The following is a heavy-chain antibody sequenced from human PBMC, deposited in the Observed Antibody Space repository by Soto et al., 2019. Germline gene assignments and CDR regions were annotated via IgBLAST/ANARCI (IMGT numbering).Heavy chain of an antibody. CDR3: ARRRCLGGSCYGGNWLDP. J-gene: IGHJ5*02. Sequence: QVQLQESGPGLVKPSETLSLTCTVSGDSINHYYWNWVRQAPGKGLEWIGYVPYTGSTNYNPSLMSRVAISMDTSKNQFSRRRTSVTAADTALYYWARRRCLGGSCYGGNWLDPWGQGILVTVSS. D-gene: IGHD2-15*01. CDR1: GDSINHYY. V-gene: IGHV4-59*08. CDR2: VPYTGST.